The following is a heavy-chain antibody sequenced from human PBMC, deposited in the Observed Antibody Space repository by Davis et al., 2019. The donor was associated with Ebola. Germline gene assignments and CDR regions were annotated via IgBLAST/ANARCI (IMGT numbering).Heavy chain of an antibody. J-gene: IGHJ5*02. CDR2: IYTSGST. Sequence: PSETLSLTCTVSGGSISSYYWSWIRQPAGKGLEWIGRIYTSGSTNYNPSLKSRVTMSVDTSKNQFSLKLSSVTAADTAVYYCARRRPPFCSSTSCHRGWFDPWGQGTLVTVSS. CDR3: ARRRPPFCSSTSCHRGWFDP. D-gene: IGHD2-2*01. CDR1: GGSISSYY. V-gene: IGHV4-4*07.